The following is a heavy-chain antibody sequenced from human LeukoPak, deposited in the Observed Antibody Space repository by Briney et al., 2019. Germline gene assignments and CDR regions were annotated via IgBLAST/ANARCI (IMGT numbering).Heavy chain of an antibody. J-gene: IGHJ6*03. CDR1: GYTFTSYD. CDR2: MNPNSGNT. CDR3: ARAQPYYDFWSGYYTPYYYYYYMDV. V-gene: IGHV1-8*01. Sequence: ASVRVSCKASGYTFTSYDISWVRQATGQGLEWMGWMNPNSGNTGYAQKFQGRVTMTRNTSISTAYMELSSLRSEDTAVYYCARAQPYYDFWSGYYTPYYYYYYMDVWGKGTTVTVSS. D-gene: IGHD3-3*01.